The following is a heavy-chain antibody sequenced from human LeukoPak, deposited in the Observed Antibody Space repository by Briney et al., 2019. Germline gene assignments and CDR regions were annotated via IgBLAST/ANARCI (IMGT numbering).Heavy chain of an antibody. CDR1: GFTFSSYS. D-gene: IGHD3-10*01. CDR2: ISGSNSYI. Sequence: PGGSLRLSCAASGFTFSSYSMNWVRQAPGKGLEWVSSISGSNSYIYYADSMKGRFTISRDNAKNSLYLQMNSLRAEDTAVYYCARGSLVHYYGSGSYRTRAGFDYWGQGTLVTVSS. V-gene: IGHV3-21*01. CDR3: ARGSLVHYYGSGSYRTRAGFDY. J-gene: IGHJ4*02.